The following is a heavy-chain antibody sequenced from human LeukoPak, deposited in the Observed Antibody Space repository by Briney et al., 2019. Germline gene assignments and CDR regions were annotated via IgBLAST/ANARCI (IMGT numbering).Heavy chain of an antibody. CDR1: GGSISSGGYY. J-gene: IGHJ4*02. V-gene: IGHV4-30-2*01. D-gene: IGHD5-24*01. CDR2: IYHSGST. Sequence: PSKTLSLTCTVSGGSISSGGYYWSWIRQPPGKGLEWIGYIYHSGSTYYNPSLKSRVTISVDTSKNQFSLKLSSVTAADTAVYYCARHRDGYKTNPPDYWGQGTLVTVSS. CDR3: ARHRDGYKTNPPDY.